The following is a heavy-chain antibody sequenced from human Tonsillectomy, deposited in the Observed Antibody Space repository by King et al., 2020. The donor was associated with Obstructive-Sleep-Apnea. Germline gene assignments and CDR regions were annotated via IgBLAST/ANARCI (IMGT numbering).Heavy chain of an antibody. D-gene: IGHD2-2*01. CDR1: GYSFTSYW. CDR3: ARRGYCSSTSCYFIDY. J-gene: IGHJ4*02. V-gene: IGHV5-51*01. Sequence: QLVQSGAEVKKPGESLKISCKGSGYSFTSYWIGWVRQMPGKGLEWMGIIYPGDSDTRYSPSFQGQVTISADKSISTAYLQWSSLKASDTAMFYCARRGYCSSTSCYFIDYWGQGTLVTVSS. CDR2: IYPGDSDT.